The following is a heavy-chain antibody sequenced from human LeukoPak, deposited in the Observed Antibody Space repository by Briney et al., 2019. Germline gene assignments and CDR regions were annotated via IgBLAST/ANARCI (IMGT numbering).Heavy chain of an antibody. CDR1: GYTFTSYA. D-gene: IGHD3-3*01. CDR3: ARDIPDFWSFSKYYYMDV. Sequence: ASVKVSCKASGYTFTSYAMKWVRQAPGQGLEWMGWISAYKGNTNYAQKFQGRVTMTTDTSTSTAYMELRSLRSDDTAVYYCARDIPDFWSFSKYYYMDVWGKGTTVTVSS. J-gene: IGHJ6*03. V-gene: IGHV1-18*01. CDR2: ISAYKGNT.